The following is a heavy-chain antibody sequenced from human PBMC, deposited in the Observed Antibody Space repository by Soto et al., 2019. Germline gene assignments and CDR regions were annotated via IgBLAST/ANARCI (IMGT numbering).Heavy chain of an antibody. D-gene: IGHD5-12*01. J-gene: IGHJ4*02. V-gene: IGHV1-18*01. CDR3: ATDRGGYGTFDY. CDR2: INSYNGVT. Sequence: GPEVKKPGASVKVSCKASGNIFPSYGISWVRQAPGQGLEWMGWINSYNGVTNYAQSLQGKVTLTTDSSTSTAYMEVRSLRSDDTAVYYCATDRGGYGTFDYWGQGTLVTVSS. CDR1: GNIFPSYG.